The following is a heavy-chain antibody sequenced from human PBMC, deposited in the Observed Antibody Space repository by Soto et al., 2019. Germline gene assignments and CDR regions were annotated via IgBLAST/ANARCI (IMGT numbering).Heavy chain of an antibody. CDR2: ISRNSGSI. CDR1: GFTFDDYA. CDR3: AKEGSSSWTAYGGYYFDY. Sequence: EVQLVESGGGLGQPGRSLRLSCAASGFTFDDYAMHWVRHAPGKGLEWVSAISRNSGSIAYADSVKGRFTISRDNAKNSLYLQMDSLRPEDTALYYCAKEGSSSWTAYGGYYFDYWGQGTLVTVSS. V-gene: IGHV3-9*01. J-gene: IGHJ4*02. D-gene: IGHD6-13*01.